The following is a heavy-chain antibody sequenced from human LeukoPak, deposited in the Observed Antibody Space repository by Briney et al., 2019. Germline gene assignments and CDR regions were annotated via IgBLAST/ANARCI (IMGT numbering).Heavy chain of an antibody. Sequence: SETLSLTCTVSGDSISSGNYWGWIRQPPGKGLEWIGSIFHTGSTYFNLSLKSRVTISLDTSKNQFSLKLSSVTAADTAVYYCARENYDLLTGYDWGQGTLVTVSS. V-gene: IGHV4-38-2*02. J-gene: IGHJ4*02. CDR2: IFHTGST. CDR3: ARENYDLLTGYD. D-gene: IGHD3-9*01. CDR1: GDSISSGNY.